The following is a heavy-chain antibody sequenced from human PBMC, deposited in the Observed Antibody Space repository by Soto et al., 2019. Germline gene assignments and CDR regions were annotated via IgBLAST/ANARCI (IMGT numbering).Heavy chain of an antibody. CDR2: ISYDGSNK. CDR3: AKELWGTPDAFDI. Sequence: GGSLRLSCASCGFTLSNYGVHWVRQAPGKGLEWVAVISYDGSNKYYGDSVKGRFTISRDNSKNTLYLEMNSLRAEDTAVYYCAKELWGTPDAFDIWGQGTMVTVSS. V-gene: IGHV3-30*18. CDR1: GFTLSNYG. D-gene: IGHD3-16*01. J-gene: IGHJ3*02.